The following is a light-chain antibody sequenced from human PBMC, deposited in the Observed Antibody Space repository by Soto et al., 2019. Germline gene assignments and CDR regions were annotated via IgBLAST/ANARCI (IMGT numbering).Light chain of an antibody. CDR1: ESVGSN. V-gene: IGKV3-15*01. CDR2: DAS. CDR3: QKFNKWPWT. Sequence: DIVMTQSPVTLSVSPVESATLSCRASESVGSNLAWYQQKPGQPPRLLIYDASMRETGVPPRFSGSGSGTEFTLTISNLQSEDFAIYFCQKFNKWPWTFGQGTKVDIK. J-gene: IGKJ1*01.